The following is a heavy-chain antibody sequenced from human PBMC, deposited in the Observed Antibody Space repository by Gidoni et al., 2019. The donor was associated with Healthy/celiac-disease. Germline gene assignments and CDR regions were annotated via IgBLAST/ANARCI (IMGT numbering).Heavy chain of an antibody. CDR3: AKDMGGAVAGTAAFDY. Sequence: EVQLVESGGGLVQPGRSLRLSCAASGFTFAYYAMHWVRQAPGKGLEWVSGISWNSGSIGYADSVKGRFTISRDNAKNSLYLQMNSLRAEDTALYYCAKDMGGAVAGTAAFDYWGQGTLVTVSS. CDR1: GFTFAYYA. D-gene: IGHD6-19*01. J-gene: IGHJ4*02. V-gene: IGHV3-9*01. CDR2: ISWNSGSI.